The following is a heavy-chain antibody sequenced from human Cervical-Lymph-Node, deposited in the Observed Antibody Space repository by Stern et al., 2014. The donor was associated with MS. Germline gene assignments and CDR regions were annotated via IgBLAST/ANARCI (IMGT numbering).Heavy chain of an antibody. CDR1: GGSISSYY. CDR2: IYYSGST. CDR3: ARVAKYSSGWRYLDY. Sequence: QLQLQESGPGLVKPSETLSLTCTVSGGSISSYYWSWIRQPPGKGLEWIGYIYYSGSTNYNPSLKSRVTISVDTSKNQFSLKLSSVTAADTAVYYCARVAKYSSGWRYLDYWGQGTLVTVSS. D-gene: IGHD6-19*01. V-gene: IGHV4-59*01. J-gene: IGHJ4*02.